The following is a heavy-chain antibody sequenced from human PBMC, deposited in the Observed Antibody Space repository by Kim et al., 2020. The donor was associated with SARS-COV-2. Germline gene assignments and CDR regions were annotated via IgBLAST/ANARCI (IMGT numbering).Heavy chain of an antibody. CDR2: INQDGSER. J-gene: IGHJ4*02. V-gene: IGHV3-7*03. D-gene: IGHD3-10*01. Sequence: GGSLRLSCDASGFTFGLYYMSWVRQTPGKGLEWVAHINQDGSERQSVDSVKGRFTISRDNAQNSVFLQMNSLRVEDTAIYYCIRPTGSGTIFHWGQGTQV. CDR1: GFTFGLYY. CDR3: IRPTGSGTIFH.